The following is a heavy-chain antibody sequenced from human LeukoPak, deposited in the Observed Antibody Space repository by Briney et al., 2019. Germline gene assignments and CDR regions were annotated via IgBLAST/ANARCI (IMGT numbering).Heavy chain of an antibody. CDR1: GFTFSSYG. CDR2: IRYDGSNK. D-gene: IGHD2-2*01. CDR3: SRLRDCRSISCGAQHAGFDY. J-gene: IGHJ4*02. Sequence: PVGGLRVSCAASGFTFSSYGMYWVGQAPGAGLEGVGVIRYDGSNKYYADYVKGRFTISRDNSKNTLYLQMNSLRAEDTAEYYCSRLRDCRSISCGAQHAGFDYWGQGTLVTVSS. V-gene: IGHV3-30*02.